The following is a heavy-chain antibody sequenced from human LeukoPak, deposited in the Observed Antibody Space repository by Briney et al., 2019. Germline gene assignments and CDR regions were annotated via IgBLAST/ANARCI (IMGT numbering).Heavy chain of an antibody. CDR3: ARLSRGTHLADY. Sequence: SETLPLTCTVSGYSISSGYYWGWIRQPPGKGLEWIGSIYHSGSTYNNPSLKSRVTMSVDTSKNQFSLNLSSVTAADTAVYYCARLSRGTHLADYWGQGTLVTVSS. CDR1: GYSISSGYY. V-gene: IGHV4-38-2*02. CDR2: IYHSGST. J-gene: IGHJ4*02.